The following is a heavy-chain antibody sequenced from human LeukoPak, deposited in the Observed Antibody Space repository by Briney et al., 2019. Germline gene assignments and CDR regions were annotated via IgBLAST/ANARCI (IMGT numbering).Heavy chain of an antibody. Sequence: GGSLRLSCAASGFTFSSYAMHWVRQAPGKGLEWVAVISYDGSNKYYADSVKGRFTISRDNSKNTLYLQMNSLRAEDTAVYYCARDDYGDYFNYWGQGTLVTVSS. D-gene: IGHD4-17*01. V-gene: IGHV3-30*04. CDR2: ISYDGSNK. CDR1: GFTFSSYA. CDR3: ARDDYGDYFNY. J-gene: IGHJ4*02.